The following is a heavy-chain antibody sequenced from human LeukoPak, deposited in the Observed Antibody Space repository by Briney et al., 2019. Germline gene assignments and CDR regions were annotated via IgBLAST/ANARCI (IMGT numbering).Heavy chain of an antibody. V-gene: IGHV1-46*01. J-gene: IGHJ4*02. D-gene: IGHD5-12*01. CDR2: INPSGGST. CDR1: GYTFTSYA. CDR3: ARDLGSGGYDYYFDS. Sequence: ASVKVSCKASGYTFTSYAMNWVRQAPGQGLEWMGIINPSGGSTNYAQKFQGRVTMTRDTSTSTVYMELSSLRSEDTAVYYCARDLGSGGYDYYFDSWGQGTLVTVSS.